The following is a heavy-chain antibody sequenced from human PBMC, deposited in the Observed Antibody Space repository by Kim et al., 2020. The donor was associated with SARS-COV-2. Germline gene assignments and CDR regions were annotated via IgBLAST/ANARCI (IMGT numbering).Heavy chain of an antibody. CDR2: IYYSGST. D-gene: IGHD6-13*01. J-gene: IGHJ4*02. V-gene: IGHV4-31*03. CDR1: GGSISSGGYY. Sequence: SETLSLTCTVSGGSISSGGYYWSWIRQHPGKGLEWIGYIYYSGSTYYNPSLKSRVTISVDTSKNQFSLKLSSVTAADTAVYYCARARSQQQLGHFDYWGQGTLVTVSS. CDR3: ARARSQQQLGHFDY.